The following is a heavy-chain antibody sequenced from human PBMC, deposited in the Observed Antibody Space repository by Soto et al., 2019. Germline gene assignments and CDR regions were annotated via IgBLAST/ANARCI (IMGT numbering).Heavy chain of an antibody. D-gene: IGHD2-2*02. CDR1: GFTFSTYE. J-gene: IGHJ4*02. CDR2: ISVSGNII. CDR3: ERHTLRASATASLDY. V-gene: IGHV3-48*03. Sequence: PGGSLRLSCAASGFTFSTYEFNWVRQAPGRGLEWISYISVSGNIIKYAEFVKGRFTISRDNAENSLHLHMSNLRVDDTALYFCERHTLRASATASLDYWGQGTQVTVYS.